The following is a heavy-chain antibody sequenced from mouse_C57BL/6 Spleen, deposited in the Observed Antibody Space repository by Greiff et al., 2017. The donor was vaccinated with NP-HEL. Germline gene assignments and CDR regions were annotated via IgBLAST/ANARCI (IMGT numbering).Heavy chain of an antibody. CDR3: ARPDYYGSTQFAY. CDR2: ISSGSSTI. Sequence: EVKLMESGGGLVKPGGSLKLSCAASGFTFSDYGMHWVRQAPEKGLEWVAYISSGSSTIYYADTVKGRFTISRDNAKNTLFLQMTRLRSEDTAMFYCARPDYYGSTQFAYWGQGTLVTVSA. D-gene: IGHD1-1*01. V-gene: IGHV5-17*01. J-gene: IGHJ3*01. CDR1: GFTFSDYG.